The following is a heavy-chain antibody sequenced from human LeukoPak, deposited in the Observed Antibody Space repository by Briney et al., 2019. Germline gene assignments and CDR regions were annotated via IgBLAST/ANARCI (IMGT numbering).Heavy chain of an antibody. CDR3: ARDCSGYDVIRVVGYYYYMDV. V-gene: IGHV7-4-1*02. CDR1: GYTFTSYA. Sequence: GASVKVSCTASGYTFTSYAMNWVRQAPGQGLEWMGWINTNTGNPTYAQGFTGRFVFSLDTSVSTAYLQISSLKAEDTAVYYCARDCSGYDVIRVVGYYYYMDVWGKGTTVTVSS. CDR2: INTNTGNP. D-gene: IGHD5-12*01. J-gene: IGHJ6*03.